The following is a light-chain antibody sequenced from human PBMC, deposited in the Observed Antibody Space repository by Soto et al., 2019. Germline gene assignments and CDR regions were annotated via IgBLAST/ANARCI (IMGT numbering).Light chain of an antibody. J-gene: IGKJ5*01. V-gene: IGKV3-15*01. CDR3: QQYNNWPPIT. CDR1: ETVATN. CDR2: GAS. Sequence: EVVMTQSPATLSASPGERATLSCWASETVATNLAWYQQKPGQAPRLLISGASTRAAGISDRFRGSGSGTEFTLTISSLRSEDFAVYYCQQYNNWPPITFGQGTRLEI.